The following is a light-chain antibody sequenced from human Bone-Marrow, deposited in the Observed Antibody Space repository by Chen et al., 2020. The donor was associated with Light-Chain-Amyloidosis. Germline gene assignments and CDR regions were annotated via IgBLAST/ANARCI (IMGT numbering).Light chain of an antibody. V-gene: IGKV2-28*01. Sequence: DIVMTQSPLSLPVTPGEPASISCRSSQSLLHSNGYNYLDWYLQKPGQSTQLLIYLGSNRASGVPDRFSGSGAGTDFTLKISRVEAEDVGVYYCMQALQTHPFTFGGGTKVEIK. J-gene: IGKJ4*01. CDR1: QSLLHSNGYNY. CDR3: MQALQTHPFT. CDR2: LGS.